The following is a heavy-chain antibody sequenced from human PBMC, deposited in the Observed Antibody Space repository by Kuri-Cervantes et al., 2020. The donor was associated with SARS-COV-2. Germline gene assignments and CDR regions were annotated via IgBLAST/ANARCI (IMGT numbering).Heavy chain of an antibody. J-gene: IGHJ3*02. CDR2: MIPIFGTA. CDR3: ASPAGTHPQYAFDI. Sequence: SVKVSCKASGSTFSSYAISWVRQAPGQGLEWMGRMIPIFGTANYAQKFQGRVTITADESTSTAYTELSSLRSEDTAVYYCASPAGTHPQYAFDIWGQGTMVTVSS. D-gene: IGHD1-14*01. V-gene: IGHV1-69*13. CDR1: GSTFSSYA.